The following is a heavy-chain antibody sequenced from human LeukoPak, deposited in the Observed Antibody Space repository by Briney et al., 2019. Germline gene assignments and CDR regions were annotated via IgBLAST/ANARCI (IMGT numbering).Heavy chain of an antibody. CDR1: GGSISSGSYY. CDR2: IYYSGST. V-gene: IGHV4-61*01. D-gene: IGHD6-13*01. J-gene: IGHJ4*02. CDR3: ARQDIAAPYYFDY. Sequence: PSQTLSLTCTVSGGSISSGSYYWSWIRQPPGKGLEWIGYIYYSGSTNYNPSLKSRVTISVDTSKNQFSLKLSSVTAADTAVYYCARQDIAAPYYFDYWGQGTLVTVSS.